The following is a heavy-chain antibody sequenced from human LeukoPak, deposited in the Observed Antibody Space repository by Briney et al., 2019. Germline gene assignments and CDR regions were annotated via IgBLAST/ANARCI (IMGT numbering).Heavy chain of an antibody. V-gene: IGHV1-18*01. D-gene: IGHD6-13*01. Sequence: GASVKVSCKASGYSFTTYGISWVRQAPGQGLEWMGWISACNGNTNYAQKLQGRVTMTTDTSTSTAYMELRSLRSDDTAVYYCARVAAAGRGDYYFDYWGQGTLVTVSS. CDR1: GYSFTTYG. J-gene: IGHJ4*02. CDR2: ISACNGNT. CDR3: ARVAAAGRGDYYFDY.